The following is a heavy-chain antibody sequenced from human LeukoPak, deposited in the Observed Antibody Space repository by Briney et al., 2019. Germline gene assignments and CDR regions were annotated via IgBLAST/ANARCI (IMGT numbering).Heavy chain of an antibody. V-gene: IGHV4-39*01. Sequence: NPSETLSLTCTVSGGSIRSSRDYWGWIRQPPGKGLEWIGSIYYSGSTYYNPSLKSRVTISVDTSKNKFSLKLSSVTAADTAVYYCARHVEIAVAGPIDYWGQGTLVTVSS. D-gene: IGHD6-19*01. CDR1: GGSIRSSRDY. CDR2: IYYSGST. J-gene: IGHJ4*02. CDR3: ARHVEIAVAGPIDY.